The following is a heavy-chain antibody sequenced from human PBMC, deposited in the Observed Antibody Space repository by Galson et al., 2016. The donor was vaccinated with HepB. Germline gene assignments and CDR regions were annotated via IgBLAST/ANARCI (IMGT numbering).Heavy chain of an antibody. CDR2: IYPGDSDT. CDR1: GYTFTRYW. J-gene: IGHJ5*01. CDR3: ARRSGHLDIEAGDS. D-gene: IGHD2-2*03. V-gene: IGHV5-51*01. Sequence: QSGAEVKKPGESLKISCKASGYTFTRYWIGWVRQMPGKGLEWMGIIYPGDSDTRYSPSFEGQVTISADKSISTAYLQWSSLRASDTAMYYCARRSGHLDIEAGDSWGQGTLVTVSS.